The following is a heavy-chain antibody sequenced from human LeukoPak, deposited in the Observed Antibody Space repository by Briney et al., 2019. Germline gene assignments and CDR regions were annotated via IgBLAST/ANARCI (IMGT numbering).Heavy chain of an antibody. J-gene: IGHJ3*02. CDR1: GFTFSSYA. Sequence: PGRSLRLSCAASGFTFSSYAMHWVRQAPGKGLEWVAVISYDGSNKYYADSVKGRFTISRDNAKNSLYLQMNSLRVEDTAVYYCARGLQYNDAFDIWGQGTMVTVSS. V-gene: IGHV3-30-3*01. CDR2: ISYDGSNK. CDR3: ARGLQYNDAFDI. D-gene: IGHD1-1*01.